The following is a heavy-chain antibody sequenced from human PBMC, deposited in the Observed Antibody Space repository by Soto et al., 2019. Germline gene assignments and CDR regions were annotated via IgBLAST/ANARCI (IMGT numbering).Heavy chain of an antibody. D-gene: IGHD4-17*01. J-gene: IGHJ6*02. V-gene: IGHV1-2*04. CDR3: AREIRGKVTTPSYGMDV. CDR2: INPNSGGT. CDR1: GYTFTGYY. Sequence: GASVKVSCKASGYTFTGYYMHWVRQAPGQGLEWMGWINPNSGGTNYAQKFQGWVTMTRDTSISTAYMELSRLRSDDTAVYYCAREIRGKVTTPSYGMDVWGQGTTVTVSS.